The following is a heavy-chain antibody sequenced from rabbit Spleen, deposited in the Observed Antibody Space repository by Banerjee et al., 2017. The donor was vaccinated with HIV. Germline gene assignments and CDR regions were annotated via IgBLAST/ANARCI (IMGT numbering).Heavy chain of an antibody. CDR2: IAGSTSGFT. J-gene: IGHJ6*01. D-gene: IGHD1-1*01. CDR3: VRARPYPFVL. Sequence: QSLEESGGGLVQPEGSLTLTCKASGFSFSSSHYMCWVRQAPGKGLEWISCIAGSTSGFTYTATWAKGRFTCSKTSSTTVTLQMTSLTVADTATYFCVRARPYPFVLWGPGTLVTVS. CDR1: GFSFSSSHY. V-gene: IGHV1S40*01.